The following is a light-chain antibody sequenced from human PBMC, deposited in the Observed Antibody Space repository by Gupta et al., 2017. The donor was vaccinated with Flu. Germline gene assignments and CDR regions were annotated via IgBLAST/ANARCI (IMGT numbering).Light chain of an antibody. V-gene: IGLV7-46*01. J-gene: IGLJ3*02. CDR3: LLVYSGFVM. Sequence: TGTVTTGHYPYWIQQRPGQVPKALIFDTYDRHSWTPVRFSGSLLGGKAALTLSGAQPDDEADYYCLLVYSGFVMFGGGTKLTVL. CDR2: DTY. CDR1: TGTVTTGHY.